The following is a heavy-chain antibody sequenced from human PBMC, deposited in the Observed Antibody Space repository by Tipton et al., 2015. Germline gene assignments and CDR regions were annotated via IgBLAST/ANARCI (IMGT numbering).Heavy chain of an antibody. J-gene: IGHJ6*02. Sequence: TLSLTCNVSGGYIGSNNYYWGWIRQPPGKGLEWIGSIYYSGSTYYNPSLKSRVTISVDTSKNQFSLKLSSVTAADTAVYYCARGGNDSSGYYLYYYYGMDVWGQGTTVTVSS. CDR1: GGYIGSNNYY. V-gene: IGHV4-39*07. CDR2: IYYSGST. D-gene: IGHD3-22*01. CDR3: ARGGNDSSGYYLYYYYGMDV.